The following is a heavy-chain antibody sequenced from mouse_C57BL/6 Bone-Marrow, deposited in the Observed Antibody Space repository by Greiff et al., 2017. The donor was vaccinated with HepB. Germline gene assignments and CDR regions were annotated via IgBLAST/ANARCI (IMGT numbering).Heavy chain of an antibody. J-gene: IGHJ3*01. V-gene: IGHV8-8*01. CDR2: IWWDDDK. Sequence: QVTLKVSGPGILQPSQTLSLTCSFSGFSLSTFGMGVGWIRQPSGKGLEWLAHIWWDDDKYYNPALKSRLTISKDTSKNQVFLKIANVDTADTATYYCARISIYYYGSSFWFAYWGQGTLVTVSA. D-gene: IGHD1-1*01. CDR1: GFSLSTFGMG. CDR3: ARISIYYYGSSFWFAY.